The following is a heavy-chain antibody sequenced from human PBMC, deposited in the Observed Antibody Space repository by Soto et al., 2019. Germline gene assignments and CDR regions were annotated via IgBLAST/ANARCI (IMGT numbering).Heavy chain of an antibody. Sequence: SVKVSCKASGGIFNNYAISWVRQAPGQGLEWMGGIIPMFGTLNYAQKFQGRVTIAADESTSTAYMGLTSLRSEDTAVYYCARGLRNGNYGMAVRGQGNTVTVSS. V-gene: IGHV1-69*13. CDR2: IIPMFGTL. D-gene: IGHD1-1*01. J-gene: IGHJ6*02. CDR1: GGIFNNYA. CDR3: ARGLRNGNYGMAV.